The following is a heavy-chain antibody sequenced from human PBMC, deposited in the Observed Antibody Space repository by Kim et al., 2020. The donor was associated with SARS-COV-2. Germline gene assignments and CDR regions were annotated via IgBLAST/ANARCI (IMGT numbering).Heavy chain of an antibody. CDR3: ARVLTSGWSYFDY. D-gene: IGHD6-19*01. J-gene: IGHJ4*02. Sequence: GGSLRLSCAASGFTFSSYSMNWVRQAPGKGLEWISSISSSGSYIYYADSMKGRFTISRDNARASLYLQMNSLRAEDTAVYYCARVLTSGWSYFDYWVQGTLVTVSS. CDR1: GFTFSSYS. CDR2: ISSSGSYI. V-gene: IGHV3-21*01.